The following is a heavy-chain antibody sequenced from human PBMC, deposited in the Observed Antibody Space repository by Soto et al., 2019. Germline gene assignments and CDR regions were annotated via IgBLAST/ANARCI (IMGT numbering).Heavy chain of an antibody. CDR2: IYYSGST. D-gene: IGHD2-15*01. CDR1: GGSISSGGYY. V-gene: IGHV4-31*03. Sequence: SETLSLTCTVSGGSISSGGYYWSWIRQDPGKGLEWIGYIYYSGSTYHNPSLKSRVSISVDTSQNQFSLKLSSVTAADTAVYYCARALGGYCSGGSCYGYYFDYWGQGSLVTVSS. J-gene: IGHJ4*02. CDR3: ARALGGYCSGGSCYGYYFDY.